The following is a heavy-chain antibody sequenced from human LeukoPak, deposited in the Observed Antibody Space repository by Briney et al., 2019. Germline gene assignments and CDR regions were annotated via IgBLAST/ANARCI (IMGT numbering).Heavy chain of an antibody. CDR1: GFTFDDYG. J-gene: IGHJ4*02. D-gene: IGHD1-26*01. Sequence: PGGSLRLSCAASGFTFDDYGMSWVRQGPGKGLEWVSGINWNGGSIGYADSVKGRFTISRDNAKNSLYLQMNSLRAEDTALYYCARFGESYYGFDYRGQGTLVTVSS. CDR3: ARFGESYYGFDY. CDR2: INWNGGSI. V-gene: IGHV3-20*04.